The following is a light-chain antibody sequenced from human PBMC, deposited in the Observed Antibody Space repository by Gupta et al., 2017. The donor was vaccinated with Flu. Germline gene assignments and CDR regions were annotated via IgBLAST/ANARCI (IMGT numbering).Light chain of an antibody. Sequence: SYALTQPPSVSVAPGQTASITCGGNDIGRKSVFWYQHKPGQAPVLVVYDDRDRPSGIPERFSGSNSGNTATLTISRVEAGDEADYYCQVWDSPSDHYAFGSGTTVTVL. CDR2: DDR. V-gene: IGLV3-21*02. CDR3: QVWDSPSDHYA. CDR1: DIGRKS. J-gene: IGLJ1*01.